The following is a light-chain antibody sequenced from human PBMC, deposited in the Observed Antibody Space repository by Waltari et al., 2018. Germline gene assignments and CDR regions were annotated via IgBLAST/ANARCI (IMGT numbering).Light chain of an antibody. CDR1: SSDVVTYNL. V-gene: IGLV2-23*02. CDR3: CSYVGSSTWV. J-gene: IGLJ3*02. Sequence: QSALTQPASVSGSPGQSITISCTGTSSDVVTYNLVSWYQHHPDKAPKLMIYEVSQRPSVISNRFSGSKSGNTASLTISGLQAEDEADYYCCSYVGSSTWVFGGGTKLTVL. CDR2: EVS.